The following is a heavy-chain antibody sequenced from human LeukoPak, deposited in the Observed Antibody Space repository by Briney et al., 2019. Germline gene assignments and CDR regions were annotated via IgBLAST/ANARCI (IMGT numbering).Heavy chain of an antibody. CDR2: INHSGST. J-gene: IGHJ5*02. V-gene: IGHV4-34*01. CDR3: ARGLFGNNWPGDWFDP. CDR1: GGSFRGYT. Sequence: PSETRPLTSAVNGGSFRGYTWTGIPQPPGKGLKWIGKINHSGSTNYNPSLKSRVTISVDTSKNQFSLKLSSVTAADTAVYYCARGLFGNNWPGDWFDPWGQGTLVTVSS. D-gene: IGHD1-20*01.